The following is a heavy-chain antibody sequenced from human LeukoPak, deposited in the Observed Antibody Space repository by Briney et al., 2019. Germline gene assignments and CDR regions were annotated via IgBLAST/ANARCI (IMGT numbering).Heavy chain of an antibody. CDR1: GGSISSYY. J-gene: IGHJ4*02. V-gene: IGHV4-59*08. D-gene: IGHD5-18*01. CDR3: AGGYTYGVFYFDS. Sequence: SETLSLTCTVSGGSISSYYWSWIRQPPGKGLEWIGYIYYSGSTNYNPSLKSRVTISVDTSKNQFSLRLSSVTAADTAMYYCAGGYTYGVFYFDSWGQGFLVTVSS. CDR2: IYYSGST.